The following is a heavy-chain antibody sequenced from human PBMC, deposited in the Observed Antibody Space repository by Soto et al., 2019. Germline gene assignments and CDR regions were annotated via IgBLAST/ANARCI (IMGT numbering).Heavy chain of an antibody. CDR2: IWDDGSNK. Sequence: QVQLVESGGGVVQPGRSLRLSCAASRFTFSGYGMHWVRQAPGKGLEWVAVIWDDGSNKYYADSVKGRFTSSRDNSKNKLYLQMNSLRDEDTAVYYGAGYVQQGFYYMDVWGKGTTVTVTS. CDR3: AGYVQQGFYYMDV. J-gene: IGHJ6*03. CDR1: RFTFSGYG. D-gene: IGHD6-13*01. V-gene: IGHV3-33*01.